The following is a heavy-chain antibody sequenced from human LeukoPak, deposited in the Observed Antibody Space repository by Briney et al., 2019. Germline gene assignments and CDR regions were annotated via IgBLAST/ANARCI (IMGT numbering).Heavy chain of an antibody. CDR2: INHSGST. CDR3: AGGRTHAFDI. V-gene: IGHV4-34*01. Sequence: SETLSPTCAVYGGSFSGYYWSWIRQPPGKGLEWIGEINHSGSTNYNPSLKSRVTISVDTSKNQFSLKLSSVTAADTAVYYCAGGRTHAFDIWGQGTMVTVSS. CDR1: GGSFSGYY. J-gene: IGHJ3*02.